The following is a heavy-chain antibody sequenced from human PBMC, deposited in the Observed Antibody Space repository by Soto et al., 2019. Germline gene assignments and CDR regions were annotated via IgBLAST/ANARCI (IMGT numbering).Heavy chain of an antibody. D-gene: IGHD2-2*01. CDR2: IYDSGST. J-gene: IGHJ4*02. CDR3: ARGLMRSTIHFDF. Sequence: QVQLQESGPGLVKPSQTLSLTCSVSGDSISSGVYSWNWIRQHPGKGLEWIGYIYDSGSTHSNPSLRSRLTISVDTSKNQFSLKVNSVTAADTAVYYCARGLMRSTIHFDFWGQGTLVTVSS. V-gene: IGHV4-31*03. CDR1: GDSISSGVYS.